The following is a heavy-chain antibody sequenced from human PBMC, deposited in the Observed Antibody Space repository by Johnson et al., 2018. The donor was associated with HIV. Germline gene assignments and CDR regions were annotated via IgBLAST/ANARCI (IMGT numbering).Heavy chain of an antibody. Sequence: EKLVESGGDVVRPGGSLRISCVASGFKLYEYDVSWVRQVPGKGLEWVSGINWSGGGTAYADSVKGRFTVSSDNAKNSLYLQMNSLRAEDTAVYYCARVGQLARSHGFEIGGQGTMVTVSS. CDR2: INWSGGGT. J-gene: IGHJ3*02. CDR3: ARVGQLARSHGFEI. V-gene: IGHV3-20*04. D-gene: IGHD6-13*01. CDR1: GFKLYEYD.